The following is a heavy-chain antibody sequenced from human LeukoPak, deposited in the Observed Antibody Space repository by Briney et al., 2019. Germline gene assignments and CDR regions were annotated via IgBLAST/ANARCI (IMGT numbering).Heavy chain of an antibody. CDR2: MYYSGST. CDR3: ARFWDRGITMIVVVNDAFDI. CDR1: GGSISSSNFH. J-gene: IGHJ3*02. D-gene: IGHD3-22*01. Sequence: PSETLSLTCTVSGGSISSSNFHWGWIRQPPGKGLEWIGTMYYSGSTYYNPSLKSRVTISVDTSKNQFSLKLSSVTAADTAVYYCARFWDRGITMIVVVNDAFDIWGQGTMVTVSS. V-gene: IGHV4-39*01.